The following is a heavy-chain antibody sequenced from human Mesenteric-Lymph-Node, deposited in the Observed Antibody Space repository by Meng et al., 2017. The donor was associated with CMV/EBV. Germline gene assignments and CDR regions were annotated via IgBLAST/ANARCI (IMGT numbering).Heavy chain of an antibody. CDR3: ARGGVLYGLDY. J-gene: IGHJ4*02. V-gene: IGHV3-74*01. D-gene: IGHD3-10*01. CDR2: INPDGSST. Sequence: GESLKISCAVSGFTFRSHWMHWVRHVSGKGLIWVSQINPDGSSTGYADSVRGRFTISKDNVKNILCLQMDSLGADDTAVYYCARGGVLYGLDYWGQGTQVTVSS. CDR1: GFTFRSHW.